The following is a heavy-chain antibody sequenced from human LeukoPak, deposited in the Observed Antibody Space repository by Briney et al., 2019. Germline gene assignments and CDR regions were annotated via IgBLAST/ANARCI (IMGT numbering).Heavy chain of an antibody. CDR1: GFTFSSHW. D-gene: IGHD1-7*01. V-gene: IGHV3-7*05. Sequence: GGSLRLSCAASGFTFSSHWMSWVRQAPGEGREWVANIKHEGSEKYYVGSVKGRFTISRDNAKNSLYLQMNSLRAEDTAVYYCALYNWNSKRDLDYWGQGTLVTVSS. CDR3: ALYNWNSKRDLDY. CDR2: IKHEGSEK. J-gene: IGHJ4*02.